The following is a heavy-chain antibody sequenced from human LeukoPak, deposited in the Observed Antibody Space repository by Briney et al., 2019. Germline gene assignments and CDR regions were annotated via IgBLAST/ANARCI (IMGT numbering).Heavy chain of an antibody. CDR1: GGSISSGDYY. J-gene: IGHJ3*02. CDR3: ARYPHYYDSSGAMIPDAFDI. D-gene: IGHD3-22*01. CDR2: IYYSGST. V-gene: IGHV4-30-4*01. Sequence: SETLSLTCTVSGGSISSGDYYWSWIRQPPGKGPEWIGYIYYSGSTYYDPSLKSRVTISVDTSKNQFSLKLSSVTAADTAVYYCARYPHYYDSSGAMIPDAFDIWGQGTMVTVSS.